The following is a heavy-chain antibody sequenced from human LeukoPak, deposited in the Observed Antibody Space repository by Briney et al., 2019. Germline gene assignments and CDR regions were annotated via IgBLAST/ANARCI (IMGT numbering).Heavy chain of an antibody. CDR2: ISHIGGYT. Sequence: GGSLRLSCAASGLTFDDYYMSWIRQAPGKGLEWVSYISHIGGYTAYADSVKGRFTISRDNSKNALYLQMNSLRAEDTAVYYCAKDHPDWGSSFDCWGQGTLVTVSS. J-gene: IGHJ4*02. D-gene: IGHD2-21*01. CDR1: GLTFDDYY. V-gene: IGHV3-11*05. CDR3: AKDHPDWGSSFDC.